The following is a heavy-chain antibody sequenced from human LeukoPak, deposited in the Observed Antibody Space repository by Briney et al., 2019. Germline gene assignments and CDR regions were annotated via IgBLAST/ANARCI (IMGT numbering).Heavy chain of an antibody. V-gene: IGHV4-59*01. Sequence: SETLSLTCTVSVGSISSYYWSWIRQPPGKGLEWIGYIYYCGSPNYSPSLKSRLTISVDTSKNQFSLKLSSVTAADTAVYYCARTYGSSGLGYFDLWGRGTLVTVSS. CDR2: IYYCGSP. D-gene: IGHD6-13*01. CDR3: ARTYGSSGLGYFDL. CDR1: VGSISSYY. J-gene: IGHJ2*01.